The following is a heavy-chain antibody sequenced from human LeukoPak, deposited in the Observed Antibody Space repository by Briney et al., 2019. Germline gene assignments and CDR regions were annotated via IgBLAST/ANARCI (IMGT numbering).Heavy chain of an antibody. Sequence: SETLSLTCAVSGGSISSDHWWSWVRQPPGKGLEWIGEIHHSGSTNYNPSLKSRVTISVDKLKNQFSLKMSSVTAADTAVYYCARDRLSLGAFDIWGQGTMVTVSS. V-gene: IGHV4-4*02. J-gene: IGHJ3*02. CDR1: GGSISSDHW. CDR2: IHHSGST. CDR3: ARDRLSLGAFDI. D-gene: IGHD7-27*01.